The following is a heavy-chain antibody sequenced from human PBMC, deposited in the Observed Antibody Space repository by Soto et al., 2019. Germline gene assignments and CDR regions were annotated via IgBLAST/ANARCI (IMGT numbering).Heavy chain of an antibody. CDR2: INHGGTS. CDR1: GGSFSGYY. V-gene: IGHV4-34*01. CDR3: ARHGYGGFDY. Sequence: SETLSLTCAVHGGSFSGYYWDWIRQPPGKGLEWIGEINHGGTSNYNPSLKSRAIISVDTSKNQFSLKLTSVTAEDTALYFCARHGYGGFDYWGQGTLVTVSS. D-gene: IGHD6-13*01. J-gene: IGHJ4*02.